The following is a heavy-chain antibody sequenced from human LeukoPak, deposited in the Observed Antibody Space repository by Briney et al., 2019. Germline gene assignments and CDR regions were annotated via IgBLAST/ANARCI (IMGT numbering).Heavy chain of an antibody. CDR3: ASGSGWFSFDS. J-gene: IGHJ4*02. Sequence: GGSLRLSCAASGFSFSDYYMSWIRHAPGKGLEWLSYISSSSGTIYYADAVKGRFTISRDNAQNSLFMQMNSLRAEDTAVYFCASGSGWFSFDSWGQGTLVTVSS. V-gene: IGHV3-11*04. CDR2: ISSSSGTI. D-gene: IGHD6-19*01. CDR1: GFSFSDYY.